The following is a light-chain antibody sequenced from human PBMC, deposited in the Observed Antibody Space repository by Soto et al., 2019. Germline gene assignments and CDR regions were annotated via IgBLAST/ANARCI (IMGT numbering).Light chain of an antibody. J-gene: IGLJ1*01. CDR3: MSYAGGNRFV. CDR1: INDVGGYNY. CDR2: QVT. V-gene: IGLV2-8*01. Sequence: QRALNRPASASGAARHSRPISSTGTINDVGGYNYVSWYQQHPGKVPQLMIYQVTKRPSGVPDRFSASKSDTTASLTISGLQAEDEGDYYCMSYAGGNRFVFGTG.